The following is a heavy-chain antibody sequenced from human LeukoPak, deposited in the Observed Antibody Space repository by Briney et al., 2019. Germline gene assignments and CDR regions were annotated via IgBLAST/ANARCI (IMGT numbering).Heavy chain of an antibody. Sequence: SETLSLTCTVSGGSISSSSYYWGWIRQPPGKGLEWIGSIYYSGSTYYNPSLKSRVTISVDTSKNQFSLKLSSVTAADTAVYYCARDSGHFDYWGQGTLVTVSS. V-gene: IGHV4-39*07. CDR2: IYYSGST. J-gene: IGHJ4*02. D-gene: IGHD1-14*01. CDR1: GGSISSSSYY. CDR3: ARDSGHFDY.